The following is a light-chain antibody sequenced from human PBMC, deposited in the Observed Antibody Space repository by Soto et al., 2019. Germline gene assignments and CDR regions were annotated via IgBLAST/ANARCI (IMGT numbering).Light chain of an antibody. CDR3: QKYGSSPQT. Sequence: EIVFTQSPGTLSLSPEERATLSCRASQSVSSSYLAWYQQKPGQAPRLLIYGASSRATGIPDRFSGSGSGTDFTLTISRLEPEDFAVYYCQKYGSSPQTFGQGTKVDI. J-gene: IGKJ1*01. CDR2: GAS. CDR1: QSVSSSY. V-gene: IGKV3-20*01.